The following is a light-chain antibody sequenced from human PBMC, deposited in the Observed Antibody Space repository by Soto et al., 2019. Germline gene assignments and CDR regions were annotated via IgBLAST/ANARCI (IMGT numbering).Light chain of an antibody. CDR3: CSYAGGRTYV. Sequence: QSALTQPASVSGAPGQSIAISCTGTSSDVGGYNLVSWYQQHPGKAPKLMISEGSKRPSGVSSRFSGTKSGNTASLTIYGLQAEDEADYYCCSYAGGRTYVFGTGTKVT. J-gene: IGLJ1*01. CDR1: SSDVGGYNL. V-gene: IGLV2-23*01. CDR2: EGS.